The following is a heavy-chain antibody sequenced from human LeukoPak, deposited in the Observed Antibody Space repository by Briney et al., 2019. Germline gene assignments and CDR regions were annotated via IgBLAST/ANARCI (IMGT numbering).Heavy chain of an antibody. CDR2: ISGSGGST. J-gene: IGHJ4*02. D-gene: IGHD3-9*01. CDR1: GFTFSSYA. Sequence: GGSLRLSCAASGFTFSSYAMSWVRQAPGKGLEWVPAISGSGGSTYYADSVKGRFTISRDNSKNSLYLQMNSLRAEDTAVYYCARDRSFDWFDFDYWGQGTLVTVSS. CDR3: ARDRSFDWFDFDY. V-gene: IGHV3-23*01.